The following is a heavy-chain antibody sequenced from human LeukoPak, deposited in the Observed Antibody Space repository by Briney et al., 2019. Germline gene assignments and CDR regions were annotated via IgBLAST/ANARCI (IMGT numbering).Heavy chain of an antibody. CDR3: ARGFSTANLDY. V-gene: IGHV4-59*12. Sequence: SETLSLTCTVSGGSISSYYWSWIRQPPGKGLEWIGYIYYSGSTNYNPSLKSRVTMSVDKSKNQFSLKLSSVTAADTAVYYCARGFSTANLDYWGQGTLVTVSS. CDR1: GGSISSYY. J-gene: IGHJ4*02. CDR2: IYYSGST. D-gene: IGHD2-2*01.